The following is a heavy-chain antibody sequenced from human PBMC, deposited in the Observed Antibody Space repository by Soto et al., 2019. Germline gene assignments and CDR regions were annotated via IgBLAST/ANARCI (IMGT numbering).Heavy chain of an antibody. J-gene: IGHJ4*02. CDR2: MNPNSGNT. Sequence: ASVKVSCKASGYTFTSYDINWVRQATGQGLEWMGWMNPNSGNTGYAQEFQDWVTMTRDTSISTAYMELSRLKSDDTAVYYCSSGRGYAYVDLDCWRKRSPGTVSS. V-gene: IGHV1-8*01. D-gene: IGHD5-18*01. CDR1: GYTFTSYD. CDR3: SSGRGYAYVDLDC.